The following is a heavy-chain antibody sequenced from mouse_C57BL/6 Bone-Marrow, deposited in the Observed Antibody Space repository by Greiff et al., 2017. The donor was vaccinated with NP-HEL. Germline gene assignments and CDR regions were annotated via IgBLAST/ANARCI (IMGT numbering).Heavy chain of an antibody. J-gene: IGHJ1*03. Sequence: EVKLQESGGGLVQPKGSLKLSCAASGFTFNTYAMHWVRQAPGKGLEWVARIRSKSSNYATYYADSVKDRFTISRDESQSMLYLQMNNLKTEDTAMYYCVRGHYYGSSYWYFDVWGTGTTVTVSS. CDR2: IRSKSSNYAT. CDR1: GFTFNTYA. D-gene: IGHD1-1*01. CDR3: VRGHYYGSSYWYFDV. V-gene: IGHV10-3*01.